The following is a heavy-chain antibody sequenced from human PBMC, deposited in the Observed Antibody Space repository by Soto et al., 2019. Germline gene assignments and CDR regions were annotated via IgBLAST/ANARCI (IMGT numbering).Heavy chain of an antibody. V-gene: IGHV1-24*01. Sequence: GASVKVSCKVSGYTLTELSMHWVRQAPGKGLEWMGGFDPEDGETIYAQKFQGRVTMTEDTSTDTAYMELSSLRSEDTAVYYCATDPPQYCSGGSCYAAGAFDIWSQGTMVTVS. CDR2: FDPEDGET. J-gene: IGHJ3*02. D-gene: IGHD2-15*01. CDR1: GYTLTELS. CDR3: ATDPPQYCSGGSCYAAGAFDI.